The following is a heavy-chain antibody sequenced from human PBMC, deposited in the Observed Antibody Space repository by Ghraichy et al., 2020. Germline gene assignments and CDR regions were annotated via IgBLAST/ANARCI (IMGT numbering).Heavy chain of an antibody. Sequence: GGSLRLSCAASGFTFSSYWMSWVRQAPGKGLEWVANIKQDGSEKYYVDSVKGRFTISRDNAKNSLYLQMNSLRAEDTAVYYCAREGPPVVAATPFDYWGQGTLVTVSS. CDR1: GFTFSSYW. CDR3: AREGPPVVAATPFDY. V-gene: IGHV3-7*03. CDR2: IKQDGSEK. J-gene: IGHJ4*02. D-gene: IGHD2-15*01.